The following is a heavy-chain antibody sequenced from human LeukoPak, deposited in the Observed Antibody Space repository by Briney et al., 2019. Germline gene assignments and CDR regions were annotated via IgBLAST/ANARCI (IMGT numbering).Heavy chain of an antibody. CDR1: GFTFDDYA. Sequence: GGSLRLSCTASGFTFDDYAMHWVRQAPGKGLEWVSGISWNSGSIGYADSVKGRFTISRDDSKNTLYLQMNSLKTEDTAVYYCTATIDILTGYYTFWGQGTLVTVSS. V-gene: IGHV3-9*01. CDR2: ISWNSGSI. D-gene: IGHD3-9*01. J-gene: IGHJ4*02. CDR3: TATIDILTGYYTF.